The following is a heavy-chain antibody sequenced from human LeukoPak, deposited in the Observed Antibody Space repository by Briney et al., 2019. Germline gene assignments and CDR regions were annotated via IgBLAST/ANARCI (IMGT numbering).Heavy chain of an antibody. J-gene: IGHJ4*02. D-gene: IGHD6-19*01. Sequence: ASVKVSCKASGYTFTTYGISWVRQAPGQGLEWLGWISAYNGNTNHAQKLQGRVTMTTDTSTSTAYMELRSLRSDDTAVYYCARAGLKQWLARADYRGQGTLVTVSS. V-gene: IGHV1-18*01. CDR2: ISAYNGNT. CDR1: GYTFTTYG. CDR3: ARAGLKQWLARADY.